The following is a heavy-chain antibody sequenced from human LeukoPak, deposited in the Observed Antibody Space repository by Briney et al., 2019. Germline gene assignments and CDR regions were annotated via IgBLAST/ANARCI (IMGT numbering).Heavy chain of an antibody. Sequence: GGSLRLSCAASGFTFSSYAMSWVHQAPGKGLEWVSAIKGRFTISRDNSKNTLYLQMNSLRAEDTAVYYCAKDRRPDPEGVLEDNWFDPWGQGTLVTVSS. CDR2: I. CDR3: AKDRRPDPEGVLEDNWFDP. J-gene: IGHJ5*02. CDR1: GFTFSSYA. V-gene: IGHV3-23*01. D-gene: IGHD1-1*01.